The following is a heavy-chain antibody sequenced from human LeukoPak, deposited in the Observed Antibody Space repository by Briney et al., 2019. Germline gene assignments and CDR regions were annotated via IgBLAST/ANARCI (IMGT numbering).Heavy chain of an antibody. CDR1: GYSISSNYY. V-gene: IGHV4-38-2*01. J-gene: IGHJ4*02. CDR3: ARNVSYSFDY. D-gene: IGHD1-1*01. CDR2: IYHSGST. Sequence: SETLSLTCAVSGYSISSNYYWGWIRQPPGKGLEWIGSIYHSGSTYYNPSLKSRVTISVDTSKNQFSLKLSSVTAADTAVYYCARNVSYSFDYWGQGTLVTVSS.